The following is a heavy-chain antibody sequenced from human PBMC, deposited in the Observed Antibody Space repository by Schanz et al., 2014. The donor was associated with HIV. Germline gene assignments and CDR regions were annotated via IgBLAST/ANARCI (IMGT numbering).Heavy chain of an antibody. CDR1: GYTFSTYG. V-gene: IGHV1-18*01. CDR3: TRSRYELHWLDV. J-gene: IGHJ5*02. CDR2: INAYNGNT. Sequence: QVQLVQSGDEVKKPGASVKVSCKASGYTFSTYGISWVRQAPGQGLEWMGWINAYNGNTHYAQKFQGRVTMTTDTSTSTAYMELRNLRSDDTAVYYCTRSRYELHWLDVWGRGTLVTVSS. D-gene: IGHD5-12*01.